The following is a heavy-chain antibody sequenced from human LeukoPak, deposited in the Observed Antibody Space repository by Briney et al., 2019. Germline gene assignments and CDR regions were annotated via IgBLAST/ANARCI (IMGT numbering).Heavy chain of an antibody. V-gene: IGHV3-21*01. Sequence: PGGSLRLSCAASGFTFSSYAMSWVRQAPGKGLEWVSSISSSSSYIYYADSVKGRFTISKDNAKNSLYLQMNSLRAEDTAVYYCARGKRTKVTNNWFDPWGQGTLVTVSS. CDR2: ISSSSSYI. D-gene: IGHD4-17*01. J-gene: IGHJ5*02. CDR1: GFTFSSYA. CDR3: ARGKRTKVTNNWFDP.